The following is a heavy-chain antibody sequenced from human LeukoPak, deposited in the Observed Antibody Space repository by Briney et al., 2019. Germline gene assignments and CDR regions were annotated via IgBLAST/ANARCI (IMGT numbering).Heavy chain of an antibody. CDR3: ARGSSSWMDYYMDV. CDR1: GGSISSSSYY. V-gene: IGHV4-39*07. CDR2: IYYSGST. J-gene: IGHJ6*03. Sequence: SETLSLTCTVSGGSISSSSYYWGWIRQPPGKGLEWIGSIYYSGSTYYNPSLKSRVTISVDTSKNQFSLKLSSMTAADTAVYFCARGSSSWMDYYMDVWGKGTTVTVSS. D-gene: IGHD6-13*01.